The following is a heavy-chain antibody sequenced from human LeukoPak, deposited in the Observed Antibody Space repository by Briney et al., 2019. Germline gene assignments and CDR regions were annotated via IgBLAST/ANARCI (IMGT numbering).Heavy chain of an antibody. D-gene: IGHD2-2*01. J-gene: IGHJ4*02. Sequence: PGGSLRLSCAASGFTFSSYWMSWVRQAPGKGLEWVANIKQDGSEKYYVDSVKGRFTISRDNAKNSLYLQMNSLRAEDTAVYYCARDGGGEYQLLYYFDYWGQGTQVNVSS. V-gene: IGHV3-7*01. CDR3: ARDGGGEYQLLYYFDY. CDR2: IKQDGSEK. CDR1: GFTFSSYW.